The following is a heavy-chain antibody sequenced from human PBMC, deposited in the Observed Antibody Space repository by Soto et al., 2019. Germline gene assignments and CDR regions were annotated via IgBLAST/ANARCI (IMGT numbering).Heavy chain of an antibody. CDR1: GGSISSGGYS. J-gene: IGHJ4*02. CDR3: ARGPYCSSTSCYQNSRFDY. V-gene: IGHV4-30-2*01. Sequence: KASETLSLTCAVSGGSISSGGYSWSWIRQPPGKGLEWIGYIYHSGSTYYNPSLKSRVTISVDRSKNQFSLKLSSVTAADTAVYYCARGPYCSSTSCYQNSRFDYWGQGTLVTVSS. D-gene: IGHD2-2*01. CDR2: IYHSGST.